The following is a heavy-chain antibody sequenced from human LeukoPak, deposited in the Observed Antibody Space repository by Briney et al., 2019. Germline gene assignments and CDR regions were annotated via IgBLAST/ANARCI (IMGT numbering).Heavy chain of an antibody. CDR1: GGSISDYY. CDR2: IYYGGGT. J-gene: IGHJ2*01. V-gene: IGHV4-59*08. CDR3: AGHTPKDVIAFNWYFDL. D-gene: IGHD3-22*01. Sequence: SETLSLTCSVSGGSISDYYWTWIRQPPGKGLEWIGIIYYGGGTNYNPSLKSRVTISVHTSRNQVSLELNSVTAADTAVYYCAGHTPKDVIAFNWYFDLWGRGTLLTVSS.